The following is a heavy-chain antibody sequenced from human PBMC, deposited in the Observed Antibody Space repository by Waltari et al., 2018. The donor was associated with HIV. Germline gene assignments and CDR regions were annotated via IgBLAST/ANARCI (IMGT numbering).Heavy chain of an antibody. CDR3: ARRIGVVGASDGFDI. D-gene: IGHD1-26*01. J-gene: IGHJ3*02. Sequence: EPQLVQSGAEVKKPGESLKISCKDFGFSFTSYWIGWVRQTPGKGLEWVGVIYPADSDIRKSPSFQGHVTMSADKSTTTAYLQWSSLKASDSGLYFCARRIGVVGASDGFDIWGQGTMVTVSS. V-gene: IGHV5-51*01. CDR2: IYPADSDI. CDR1: GFSFTSYW.